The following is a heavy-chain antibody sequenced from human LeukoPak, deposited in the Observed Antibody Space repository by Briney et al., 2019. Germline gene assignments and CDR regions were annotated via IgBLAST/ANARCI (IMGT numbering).Heavy chain of an antibody. V-gene: IGHV3-30-3*01. CDR2: ISYDGSNK. J-gene: IGHJ4*02. CDR1: GFTFSSYA. CDR3: ARDPGYSYGLPSY. Sequence: GGSLRLSCAASGFTFSSYAMHWVRQAPGKGLEWVAVISYDGSNKYYADSVKGRFTISRDNSKNTLYLQMNSLRAEDTVVYYCARDPGYSYGLPSYWGQGTLVTVSS. D-gene: IGHD5-18*01.